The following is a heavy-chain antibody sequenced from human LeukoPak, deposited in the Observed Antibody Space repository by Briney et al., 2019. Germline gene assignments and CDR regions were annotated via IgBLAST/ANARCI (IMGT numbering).Heavy chain of an antibody. CDR2: IWYDGSHQ. Sequence: QPGGSLRLSCAASGFTFSSYPMHWVRQAPGKGLEWVAVIWYDGSHQYYADSVKGRFTISRDNSKNTLDLQMNSLRVEDTAVYFCAKDKDTPATAQPQRGYFESWGQGTLVTVSS. V-gene: IGHV3-33*06. CDR1: GFTFSSYP. CDR3: AKDKDTPATAQPQRGYFES. D-gene: IGHD2-15*01. J-gene: IGHJ4*02.